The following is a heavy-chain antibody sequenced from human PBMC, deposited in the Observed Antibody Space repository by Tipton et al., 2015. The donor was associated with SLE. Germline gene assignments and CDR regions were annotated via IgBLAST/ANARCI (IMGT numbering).Heavy chain of an antibody. CDR2: IYYSGST. J-gene: IGHJ3*02. V-gene: IGHV4-59*01. CDR1: GGSIGSYY. Sequence: TLSLTCTVSGGSIGSYYWSWIRQPPGKGLEWIGYIYYSGSTNYNPSLKSRVTISVDTAKNQFSLKLSPVTAADTAVYYCARVSGAFDIWGQGTMVTVSS. CDR3: ARVSGAFDI.